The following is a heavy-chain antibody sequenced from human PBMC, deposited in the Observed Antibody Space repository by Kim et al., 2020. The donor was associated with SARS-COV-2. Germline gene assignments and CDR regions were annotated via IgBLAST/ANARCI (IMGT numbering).Heavy chain of an antibody. CDR3: AKDIVVVPAAMILPGGMDV. J-gene: IGHJ6*02. Sequence: GGSLRLSCAASGFTFSSYAMSWVRQAPGKGLEWVSVIYSGGSSTYYADSVEGRFTISRDNSKNTLYLQMNSLRAEDTAVCYCAKDIVVVPAAMILPGGMDVWGQGTTVTVSS. D-gene: IGHD2-2*01. CDR2: IYSGGSST. CDR1: GFTFSSYA. V-gene: IGHV3-23*03.